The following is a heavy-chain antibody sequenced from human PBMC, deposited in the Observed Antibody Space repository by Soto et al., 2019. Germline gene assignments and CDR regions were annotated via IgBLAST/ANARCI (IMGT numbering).Heavy chain of an antibody. D-gene: IGHD3-3*01. J-gene: IGHJ5*02. CDR2: IIPIFGTA. CDR1: GGTFSSYA. CDR3: ARGPFVERERFLEWAPSEVAKWFDP. Sequence: ASVKVSCKASGGTFSSYAISWVRQAPGQGLEWMGGIIPIFGTANYAQKFQGRVTITADESTSTAYMELSSLRSEDTAVYYCARGPFVERERFLEWAPSEVAKWFDPWGQGTMVTVYS. V-gene: IGHV1-69*13.